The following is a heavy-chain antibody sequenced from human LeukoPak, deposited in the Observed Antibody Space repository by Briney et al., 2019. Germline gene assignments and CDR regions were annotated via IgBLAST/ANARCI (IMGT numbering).Heavy chain of an antibody. CDR2: IYHSGST. V-gene: IGHV4-38-2*02. Sequence: PSETLSLTCTVSGYSISSGYYWGWIRQPPGKGLEWIGSIYHSGSTYYNPSLKSRVTISVDKSKNQFSLKLSSVTAADTAVYYCARASVAGTSWFDPWGQGTLVTVSS. CDR3: ARASVAGTSWFDP. CDR1: GYSISSGYY. J-gene: IGHJ5*02. D-gene: IGHD6-19*01.